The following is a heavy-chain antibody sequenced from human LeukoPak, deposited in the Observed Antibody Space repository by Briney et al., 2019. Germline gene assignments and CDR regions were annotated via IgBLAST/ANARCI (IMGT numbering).Heavy chain of an antibody. D-gene: IGHD2-2*01. J-gene: IGHJ6*02. V-gene: IGHV1-2*04. CDR2: INPNSGGT. CDR3: ARGVVVVPAAIQSYYYYGMDV. Sequence: ASVKVSCKASGYTFTSYYMHWVRQAPGQGLEWMGWINPNSGGTNYAQKFQGWVTMTRDTSISTAYMELSRLRSDDTVVYYCARGVVVVPAAIQSYYYYGMDVWGQGTTVTVSS. CDR1: GYTFTSYY.